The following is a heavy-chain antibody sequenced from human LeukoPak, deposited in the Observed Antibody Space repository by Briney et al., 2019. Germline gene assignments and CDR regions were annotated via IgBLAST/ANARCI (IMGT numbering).Heavy chain of an antibody. CDR1: GFTFSSYS. D-gene: IGHD6-6*01. Sequence: GGSLRLSCAASGFTFSSYSMNWVRQAPGKGLEWVAFIRYDGSNKYYADSVKGRFTISRDNSKNTLYLQMNSLRAEDTAVYYCAKDNPAIAARVVNYFDYWGQGTLVTVSS. CDR3: AKDNPAIAARVVNYFDY. J-gene: IGHJ4*02. CDR2: IRYDGSNK. V-gene: IGHV3-30*02.